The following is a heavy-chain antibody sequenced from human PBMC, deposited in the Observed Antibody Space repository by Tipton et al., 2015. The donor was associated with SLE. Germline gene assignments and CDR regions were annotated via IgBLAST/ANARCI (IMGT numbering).Heavy chain of an antibody. Sequence: TLSLTCTVSGGSIRSFYWSWIRQPPGKGLEWIGYIYTSGSTNYNPSHKNRVTISADTSKNQFSLKLSSVTAADTAVYYCARTSFCGGGTCFSLDYWGQGTLVTVSS. V-gene: IGHV4-4*09. CDR1: GGSIRSFY. J-gene: IGHJ4*02. D-gene: IGHD2-15*01. CDR3: ARTSFCGGGTCFSLDY. CDR2: IYTSGST.